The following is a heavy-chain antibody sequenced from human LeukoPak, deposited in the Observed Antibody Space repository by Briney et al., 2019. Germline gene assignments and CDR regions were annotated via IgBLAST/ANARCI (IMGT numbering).Heavy chain of an antibody. D-gene: IGHD6-19*01. CDR1: GFTFSNYD. J-gene: IGHJ4*02. CDR3: ARKSPSGQTDY. Sequence: GGSLRLSCAASGFTFSNYDMHWVRQVTGKGLEWVSAIGTAGDTYYPGSVKGRFTISRENAKNSLYLRMNSLRAGDTAVYYCARKSPSGQTDYWGQGTLVTVSS. V-gene: IGHV3-13*01. CDR2: IGTAGDT.